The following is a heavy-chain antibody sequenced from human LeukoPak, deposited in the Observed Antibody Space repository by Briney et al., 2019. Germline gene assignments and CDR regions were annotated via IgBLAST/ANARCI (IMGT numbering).Heavy chain of an antibody. CDR2: IYSAGST. V-gene: IGHV3-53*01. D-gene: IGHD4-17*01. Sequence: GGSLRLSCATSGFTFSSIWMSWVRQAPGKGLEWVSIIYSAGSTYYADSVKGRFTISRDNSKNTLYLQMNSLRAEDTAVYYCATSSGGYGDYGFDYWGQGTLVTVSS. CDR3: ATSSGGYGDYGFDY. CDR1: GFTFSSIW. J-gene: IGHJ4*02.